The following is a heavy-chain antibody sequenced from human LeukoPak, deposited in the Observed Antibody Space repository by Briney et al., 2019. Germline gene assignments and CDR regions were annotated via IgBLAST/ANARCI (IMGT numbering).Heavy chain of an antibody. V-gene: IGHV4-59*08. J-gene: IGHJ4*02. Sequence: SETLSLTCTISGGSISSYYWNWIRQPPGKGLEWIGCIYYSGSTNYNPSLKSRVTISVDTSKHQFSLKLSSVTAADTAVYYCARKISSGWFFDYWGQGTLVTVSS. CDR2: IYYSGST. CDR1: GGSISSYY. D-gene: IGHD6-19*01. CDR3: ARKISSGWFFDY.